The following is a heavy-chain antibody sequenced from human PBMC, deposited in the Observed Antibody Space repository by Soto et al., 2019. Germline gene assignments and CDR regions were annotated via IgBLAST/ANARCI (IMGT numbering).Heavy chain of an antibody. J-gene: IGHJ4*02. Sequence: ASVNVSCKASGYTFTGHYIHWVRQAPEQGPEWMGAIGPERGATRYTQRFQGRVTMTRDMSITTVYMELNNLSPDDTAVYYCWRGRSGQIVVFYWGQGTPVTVSS. CDR3: WRGRSGQIVVFY. CDR2: IGPERGAT. D-gene: IGHD1-26*01. V-gene: IGHV1-2*02. CDR1: GYTFTGHY.